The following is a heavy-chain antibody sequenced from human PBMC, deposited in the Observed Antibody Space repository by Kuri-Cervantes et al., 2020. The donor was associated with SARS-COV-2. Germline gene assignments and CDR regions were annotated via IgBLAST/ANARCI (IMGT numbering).Heavy chain of an antibody. Sequence: GESLKISCAASGFTFSSYAMHWVRQAPGKGLEWVAVISYDGSNKYYADSVKGRFTISRDNSKNTLYLQMNSLRAEDTAVYYCAGDIVVVPAAIHYYYGMDVWGQGTTVTVSS. CDR2: ISYDGSNK. CDR3: AGDIVVVPAAIHYYYGMDV. D-gene: IGHD2-2*02. J-gene: IGHJ6*02. V-gene: IGHV3-30-3*01. CDR1: GFTFSSYA.